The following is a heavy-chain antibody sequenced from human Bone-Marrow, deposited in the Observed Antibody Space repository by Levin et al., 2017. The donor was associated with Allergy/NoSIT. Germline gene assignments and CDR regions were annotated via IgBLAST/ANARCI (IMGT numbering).Heavy chain of an antibody. J-gene: IGHJ5*02. CDR2: ISGYSGNT. Sequence: ASVKVSCKAFGYTFTSYGISWVRQAPGQGLEWMGWISGYSGNTNYAQKFQGRVTMKTDTSTNTVYMELKSLRSDDTAVYYCARDQDDLLTGYRHYNWFDPWGQGTLVTVSS. V-gene: IGHV1-18*01. CDR1: GYTFTSYG. CDR3: ARDQDDLLTGYRHYNWFDP. D-gene: IGHD3-9*01.